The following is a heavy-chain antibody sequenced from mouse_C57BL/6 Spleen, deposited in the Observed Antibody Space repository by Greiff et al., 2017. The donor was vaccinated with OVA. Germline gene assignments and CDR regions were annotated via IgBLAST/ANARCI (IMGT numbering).Heavy chain of an antibody. CDR3: ASYDYPYAMDY. Sequence: VQLQQPGAELVKPGASVKLSCKASGYTFTSYWMHWVKQRPGQGLEWIGMIHPNSGSTNYNEKFKSKATLTLDKSSSTAYMQLSSLTSEDSAVYYCASYDYPYAMDYWGQGTSVTVSS. V-gene: IGHV1-64*01. J-gene: IGHJ4*01. CDR1: GYTFTSYW. D-gene: IGHD2-4*01. CDR2: IHPNSGST.